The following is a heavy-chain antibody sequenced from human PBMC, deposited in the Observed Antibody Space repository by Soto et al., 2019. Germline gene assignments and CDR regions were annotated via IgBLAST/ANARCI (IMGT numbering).Heavy chain of an antibody. Sequence: QVQLQESGPGLVKPSETLSLTCTVSGASISGFYWSWIRKSAGKGLEWIGRIYATGTTDYNPFLKRRVMMSVDTSKKQFSLKLRSVTAADTAVYYCVRDGTKTLRDWFDPWGQGISVTVSS. CDR1: GASISGFY. J-gene: IGHJ5*02. V-gene: IGHV4-4*07. D-gene: IGHD1-1*01. CDR3: VRDGTKTLRDWFDP. CDR2: IYATGTT.